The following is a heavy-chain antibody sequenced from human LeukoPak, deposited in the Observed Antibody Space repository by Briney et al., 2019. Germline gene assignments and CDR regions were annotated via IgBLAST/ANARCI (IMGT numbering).Heavy chain of an antibody. CDR1: GYTFTSYG. J-gene: IGHJ4*02. D-gene: IGHD2-2*01. CDR2: ISAYNGNT. V-gene: IGHV1-18*01. Sequence: GASVKVSCKASGYTFTSYGISWVRQAPGQGLEWMGWISAYNGNTNYAQKLQGRVTMTTDTSTSTAYMELRSLRSDDTAVYYCARGSDIVVVPAAPFDYWGQGTLVTVSS. CDR3: ARGSDIVVVPAAPFDY.